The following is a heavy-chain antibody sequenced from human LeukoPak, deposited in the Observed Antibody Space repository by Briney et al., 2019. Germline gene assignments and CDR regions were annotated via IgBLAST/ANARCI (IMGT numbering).Heavy chain of an antibody. V-gene: IGHV3-33*01. CDR2: IWYDGSNR. J-gene: IGHJ4*02. CDR3: ARDPLGRSGWYEELDY. Sequence: PGRSLRLSCAASGFTFSSYGMHWVRQAPGKGLEWVAVIWYDGSNRYYADSVKGRFTISRDDSKNTLYLQMNCLRAEDTAVYYCARDPLGRSGWYEELDYWGQGTLVTVSS. D-gene: IGHD6-19*01. CDR1: GFTFSSYG.